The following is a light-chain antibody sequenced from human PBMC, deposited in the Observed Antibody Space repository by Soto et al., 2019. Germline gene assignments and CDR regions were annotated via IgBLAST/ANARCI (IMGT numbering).Light chain of an antibody. CDR1: QGINNY. V-gene: IGKV1-27*01. J-gene: IGKJ1*01. CDR3: QKYNSAPWT. Sequence: DIQMTQSPSSLSASVGDRVTITCRASQGINNYLAWYQQKPGKVPKLLIYAASTLHSGVPSRFSGIGSGTGFTLAISSLQPEDVATYYCQKYNSAPWTFGPGTKVEIK. CDR2: AAS.